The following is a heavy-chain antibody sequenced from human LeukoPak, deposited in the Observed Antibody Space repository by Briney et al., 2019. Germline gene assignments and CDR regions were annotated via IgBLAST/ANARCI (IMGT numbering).Heavy chain of an antibody. J-gene: IGHJ4*02. CDR1: GGSISSGGYY. D-gene: IGHD3-16*01. V-gene: IGHV4-31*03. CDR3: ARVRGLTPDY. CDR2: IYYSGST. Sequence: SETLSLTCTVSGGSISSGGYYWSWIRQPPGKGLEWIGYIYYSGSTYYNPSLKSRVTISVDTSKNQFSLKLSSVTAADTAVYYCARVRGLTPDYWGQGTLVTVSS.